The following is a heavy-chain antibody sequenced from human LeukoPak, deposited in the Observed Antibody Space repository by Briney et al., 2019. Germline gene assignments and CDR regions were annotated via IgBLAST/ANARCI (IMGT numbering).Heavy chain of an antibody. CDR2: IYYSGST. J-gene: IGHJ4*02. CDR1: GGSISSYY. V-gene: IGHV4-59*01. Sequence: SETLSVTCTVSGGSISSYYWSWIRQPPGKGLEWIGYIYYSGSTNYNPSLKSRVTISVDTSKNQFSLKLSSVTAADTAVYYCARAGYDSSGYYPKWGQGTLVTVSS. CDR3: ARAGYDSSGYYPK. D-gene: IGHD3-22*01.